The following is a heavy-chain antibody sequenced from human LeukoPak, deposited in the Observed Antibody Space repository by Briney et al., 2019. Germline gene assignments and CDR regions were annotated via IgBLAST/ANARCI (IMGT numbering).Heavy chain of an antibody. D-gene: IGHD1-7*01. V-gene: IGHV1-69*13. Sequence: ASVKVSCKASGGTFSSYAISWVRQAPGQGLEWMGGIIPIFGTANYAQKFQGRVTITADESTSTAYMELSSLRSEDTAVYYCAREELTLYGWFDPWGQGTLVTVSS. CDR3: AREELTLYGWFDP. CDR1: GGTFSSYA. J-gene: IGHJ5*02. CDR2: IIPIFGTA.